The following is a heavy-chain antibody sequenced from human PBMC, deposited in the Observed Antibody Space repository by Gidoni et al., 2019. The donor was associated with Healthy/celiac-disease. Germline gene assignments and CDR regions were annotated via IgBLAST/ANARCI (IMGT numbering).Heavy chain of an antibody. Sequence: VTFTESGPVLVKPTATLTPTCTVSGFSLSHARMGVSWIRQPSGKALEWLANIFSNDEKSYNTSMKGRITISKDTAKSQVVLTMANMDPVDTATYYCARGITIYDYWGQGTLVTVSS. CDR2: IFSNDEK. V-gene: IGHV2-26*01. J-gene: IGHJ4*02. CDR3: ARGITIYDY. CDR1: GFSLSHARMG. D-gene: IGHD3-3*01.